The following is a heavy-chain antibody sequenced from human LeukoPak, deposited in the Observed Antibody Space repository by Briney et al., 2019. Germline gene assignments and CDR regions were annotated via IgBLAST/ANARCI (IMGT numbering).Heavy chain of an antibody. D-gene: IGHD3-10*01. J-gene: IGHJ3*02. CDR3: ARSHGSGSYNAFDI. Sequence: RESLTISCTGSGYSFTSYWIGWVRQMPGKGLEWMGIIYPGDSDTRYSPSFQGQVTISADKFISTAYLQWSSLKASDTAMYYCARSHGSGSYNAFDIWGQGTMVTVSS. CDR1: GYSFTSYW. V-gene: IGHV5-51*01. CDR2: IYPGDSDT.